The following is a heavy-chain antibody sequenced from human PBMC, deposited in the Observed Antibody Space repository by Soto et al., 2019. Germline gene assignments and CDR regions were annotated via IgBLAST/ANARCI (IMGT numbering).Heavy chain of an antibody. Sequence: GGSLRLSCAASGFTFSSYSMNWVRQAPGQGLEWLSYISTSSGDIRYADSVKGRFTTSRDNAKNSLFLQMNSLRDEDTAVYFCARDHNYAFDIWGQGTMVTVSS. CDR2: ISTSSGDI. CDR1: GFTFSSYS. V-gene: IGHV3-48*02. J-gene: IGHJ3*02. D-gene: IGHD1-1*01. CDR3: ARDHNYAFDI.